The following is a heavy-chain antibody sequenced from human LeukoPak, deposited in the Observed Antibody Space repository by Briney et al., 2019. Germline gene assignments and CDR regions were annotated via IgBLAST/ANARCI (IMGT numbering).Heavy chain of an antibody. CDR2: ISGSGGST. CDR3: TKDRYCSGGSCYPNDAFDI. CDR1: GFTFSSYA. V-gene: IGHV3-23*01. J-gene: IGHJ3*02. D-gene: IGHD2-15*01. Sequence: PGGSLRLSCAASGFTFSSYAMSWVRQAPGKGLEWVSAISGSGGSTYYADSVKGRFTISRNNYNKTLYLQMNSLRAEDTAVYYCTKDRYCSGGSCYPNDAFDIWGQGTMVTVSS.